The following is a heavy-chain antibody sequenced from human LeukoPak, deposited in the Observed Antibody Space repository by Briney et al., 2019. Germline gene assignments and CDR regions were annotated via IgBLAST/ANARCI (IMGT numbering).Heavy chain of an antibody. Sequence: QSGGSLRLSCAASGFTFDDYAMHWVRQAPGKGREWVSGISWNSGSIGYADSVKGRFTISRDNSKNTVYLQMNSLRPEDTAVYYCAREGAEDEWAGFDYWGQGALVTVSS. CDR1: GFTFDDYA. J-gene: IGHJ4*02. CDR2: ISWNSGSI. CDR3: AREGAEDEWAGFDY. D-gene: IGHD1-26*01. V-gene: IGHV3-9*01.